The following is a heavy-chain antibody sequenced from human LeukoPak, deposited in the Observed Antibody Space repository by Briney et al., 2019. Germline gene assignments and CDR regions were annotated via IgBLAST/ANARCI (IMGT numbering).Heavy chain of an antibody. Sequence: SETLSLTCTVSGGSISSSSYYWGWIRQPPGKGLEWIGYIYYSGSTNYNPSLKSRVTISVDTSKNQFSLKLSSVTAADTAVYYCAGGGWFGEFDYWGQGTLVTVSS. CDR1: GGSISSSSYY. J-gene: IGHJ4*02. CDR2: IYYSGST. D-gene: IGHD3-10*01. CDR3: AGGGWFGEFDY. V-gene: IGHV4-61*05.